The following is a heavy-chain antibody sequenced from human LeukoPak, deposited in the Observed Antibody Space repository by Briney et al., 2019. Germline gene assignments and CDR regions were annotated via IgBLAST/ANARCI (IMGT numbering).Heavy chain of an antibody. V-gene: IGHV3-23*01. D-gene: IGHD3-3*01. J-gene: IGHJ4*02. CDR1: GFTFSSYA. CDR2: ISGSGGST. Sequence: PGGSLRLSCAASGFTFSSYAMSWVRQAPGKGLEWVSAISGSGGSTYYADSVKGRFTISRDNSKNTLYLQMNSLRAEDTAVYYCARVFSDFWSGYYYYFDYWGQGTLVTVSS. CDR3: ARVFSDFWSGYYYYFDY.